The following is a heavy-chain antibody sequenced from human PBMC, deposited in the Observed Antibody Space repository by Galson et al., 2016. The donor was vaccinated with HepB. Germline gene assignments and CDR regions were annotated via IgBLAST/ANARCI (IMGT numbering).Heavy chain of an antibody. CDR1: GGTFSNYA. J-gene: IGHJ2*01. CDR3: ARGGRTVTAYWYFDL. V-gene: IGHV1-69*13. Sequence: SVKVSCKASGGTFSNYAISWVRQAPGQGLEWMGGIIPIFGTANYAQKFQGRVTITADESTSTAYMELSSLRSEGTAVYYCARGGRTVTAYWYFDLWGRGTLVTVSS. CDR2: IIPIFGTA. D-gene: IGHD4-11*01.